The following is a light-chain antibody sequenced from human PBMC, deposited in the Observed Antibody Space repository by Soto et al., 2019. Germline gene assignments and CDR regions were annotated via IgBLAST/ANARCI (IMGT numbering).Light chain of an antibody. CDR2: MAS. V-gene: IGKV1-5*03. CDR1: QNMDNW. J-gene: IGKJ1*01. Sequence: DIEMTQSPSTLAASVGDRVTVTCRANQNMDNWLAWYQQKPGTAPKVLIYMASKLQSGVSSRLSGSGFGTEFTLTISSLQPDDFATYYCQQYKSYPWTFGRGTKMEIK. CDR3: QQYKSYPWT.